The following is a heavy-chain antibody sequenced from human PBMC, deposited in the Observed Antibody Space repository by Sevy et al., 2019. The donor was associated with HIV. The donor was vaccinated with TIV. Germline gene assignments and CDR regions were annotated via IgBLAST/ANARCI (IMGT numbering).Heavy chain of an antibody. CDR3: VRGAYYYDSGGGSCDY. D-gene: IGHD3-22*01. CDR1: GFTFSKYG. V-gene: IGHV3-33*01. J-gene: IGHJ4*02. Sequence: GGSLRLSCAASGFTFSKYGMHWVRQAPGKGLEWVALIWYDGSNKYYADSVKGRFTISRDNSKNTLYLQMNSLRAEDTGVYYGVRGAYYYDSGGGSCDYWGQGTLVTVSS. CDR2: IWYDGSNK.